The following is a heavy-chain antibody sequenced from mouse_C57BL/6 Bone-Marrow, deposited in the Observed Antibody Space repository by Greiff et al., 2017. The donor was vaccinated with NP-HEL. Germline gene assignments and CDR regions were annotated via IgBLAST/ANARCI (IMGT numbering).Heavy chain of an antibody. CDR2: INYDGSST. J-gene: IGHJ4*01. Sequence: EVMLVESEGGLVPPGSSMKLSCTASGFTFSAYYMAWVRQVPEKGLEWVANINYDGSSTYYLDSLKSRFIISRDNAKNILYLQMSSLKSEDTATYYCARDLERAMDYWGQGTSVTVSS. V-gene: IGHV5-16*01. CDR1: GFTFSAYY. CDR3: ARDLERAMDY.